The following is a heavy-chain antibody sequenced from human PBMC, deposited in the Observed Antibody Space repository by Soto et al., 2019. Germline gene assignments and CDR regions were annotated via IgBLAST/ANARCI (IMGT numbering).Heavy chain of an antibody. D-gene: IGHD2-21*01. CDR3: ARDIASPGGDYFDS. Sequence: EVQLVESGGGLVKAGGSLRLFCTASGFTFRNYNMNWVRQAPGKGLEWVSSISTGGAYMFYADSVKGRFTISRDNAQNSLFLQIDRARAEDTAVYYCARDIASPGGDYFDSWGQGTLVTVSS. CDR2: ISTGGAYM. J-gene: IGHJ4*02. V-gene: IGHV3-21*06. CDR1: GFTFRNYN.